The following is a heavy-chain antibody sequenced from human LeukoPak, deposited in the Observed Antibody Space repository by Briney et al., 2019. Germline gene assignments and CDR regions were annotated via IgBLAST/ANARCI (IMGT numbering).Heavy chain of an antibody. CDR1: GFTFSDYY. D-gene: IGHD6-6*01. J-gene: IGHJ4*02. CDR2: ISSSGSTI. V-gene: IGHV3-11*04. CDR3: AAEIAARPASIDY. Sequence: GGSLRLSCAASGFTFSDYYMSWIRQAPGKGLEWVSYISSSGSTIYYADSVKGRFTISRDTAKNSLYLQMNSLRAEDTAVYYCAAEIAARPASIDYWGQGTLVTVSS.